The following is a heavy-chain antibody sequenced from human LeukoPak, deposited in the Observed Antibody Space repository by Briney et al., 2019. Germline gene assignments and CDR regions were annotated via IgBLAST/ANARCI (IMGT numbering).Heavy chain of an antibody. CDR2: IYYSGST. J-gene: IGHJ4*02. CDR1: GGSISSSSYY. V-gene: IGHV4-39*07. D-gene: IGHD2-2*02. Sequence: SETLSLTCTVSGGSISSSSYYWGWIRQPPGKGLEWIGSIYYSGSTYYNPSLKSRVTISVDTSKNQFSLKLSSVTAADTAVYYCARARDCSSTSCYILGDYWGQGTLVTVSS. CDR3: ARARDCSSTSCYILGDY.